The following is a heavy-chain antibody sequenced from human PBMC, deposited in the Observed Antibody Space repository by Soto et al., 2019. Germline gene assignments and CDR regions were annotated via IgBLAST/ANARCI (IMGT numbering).Heavy chain of an antibody. J-gene: IGHJ4*02. CDR2: IIPILGIA. CDR1: GGTFSSYT. CDR3: LTMVRDFDY. V-gene: IGHV1-69*02. Sequence: QVQLVQSGAEVKKPGSSVKGSCKASGGTFSSYTISWVRQAPGQGLEWMGRIIPILGIANYAQKFQGRVTITADKSTSTAYMELSSLRSEDTAVYYCLTMVRDFDYWGQGTLITVSS. D-gene: IGHD3-10*01.